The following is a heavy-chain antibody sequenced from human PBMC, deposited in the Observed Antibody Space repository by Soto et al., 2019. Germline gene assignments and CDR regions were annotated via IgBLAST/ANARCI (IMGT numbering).Heavy chain of an antibody. CDR2: ISSSSSYI. V-gene: IGHV3-21*01. Sequence: EVQLVESGGGLVKPGGSLRLSCAASGFTFSSYSMNWVRQAPGKGLEWVSSISSSSSYIYYADSVKGRFTISRDNATNSLYLQMTSLRAEDTAVYYCAREARPYYYIWGSYRSPIDYWGQGTLVTVSS. D-gene: IGHD3-16*02. CDR1: GFTFSSYS. CDR3: AREARPYYYIWGSYRSPIDY. J-gene: IGHJ4*02.